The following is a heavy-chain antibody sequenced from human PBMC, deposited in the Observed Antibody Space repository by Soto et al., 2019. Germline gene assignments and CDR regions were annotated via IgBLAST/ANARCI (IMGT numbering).Heavy chain of an antibody. D-gene: IGHD4-4*01. CDR2: ISGTSDMT. Sequence: GGSLRLSCVGSGFTFSSYPMNWVRQAPGKGLEWVSAISGTSDMTYYANSVTGRFTISRDNSKNTLYLQVSSLRVENTAIYYCAKYRWGATTVTSINWGRGTLVTVSS. V-gene: IGHV3-23*01. J-gene: IGHJ1*01. CDR1: GFTFSSYP. CDR3: AKYRWGATTVTSIN.